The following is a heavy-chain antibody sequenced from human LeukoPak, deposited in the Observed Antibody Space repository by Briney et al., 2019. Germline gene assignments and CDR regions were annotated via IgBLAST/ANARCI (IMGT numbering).Heavy chain of an antibody. D-gene: IGHD3-10*01. Sequence: SETLSLTCTVSGRSISGYFWSWIRQPPGKGLEWIGYISYSGNTNHNPSLKSRVTISLDTSKNQFSLKVRSVTAADTAVYYCTREFGSAFDPWGQGTLVTVSS. V-gene: IGHV4-59*01. J-gene: IGHJ5*02. CDR1: GRSISGYF. CDR3: TREFGSAFDP. CDR2: ISYSGNT.